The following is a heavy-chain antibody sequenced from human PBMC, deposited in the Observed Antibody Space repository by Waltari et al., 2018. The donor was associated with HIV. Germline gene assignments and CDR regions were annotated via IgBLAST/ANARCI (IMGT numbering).Heavy chain of an antibody. V-gene: IGHV3-74*01. CDR2: INSDGSST. J-gene: IGHJ6*02. CDR3: ARGRYYGMDV. CDR1: GFTCSTFW. Sequence: EVRLVESGGGLVQPGGSLRLSRPASGFTCSTFWMHWVRQTPGKGLVWVSGINSDGSSTTYADSVKGRFTISRDNPKNTLYLQMSSLRAEDTAVYFCARGRYYGMDVWGQGTTVTVSS.